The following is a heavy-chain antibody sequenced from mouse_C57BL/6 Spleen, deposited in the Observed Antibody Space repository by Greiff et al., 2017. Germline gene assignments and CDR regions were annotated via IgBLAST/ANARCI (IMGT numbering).Heavy chain of an antibody. Sequence: DVQLVESGGGLVKPGGSLKLSCAASGFTFSDYGMHWVRQAPEKGLEWVAYISSGSSTIYYADTVKGRFTISRDNAKNTLFLQMTSLRSEDTAMYYCARPTTDYFDYWGQGTTLTVSS. D-gene: IGHD1-1*01. CDR2: ISSGSSTI. J-gene: IGHJ2*01. CDR3: ARPTTDYFDY. V-gene: IGHV5-17*01. CDR1: GFTFSDYG.